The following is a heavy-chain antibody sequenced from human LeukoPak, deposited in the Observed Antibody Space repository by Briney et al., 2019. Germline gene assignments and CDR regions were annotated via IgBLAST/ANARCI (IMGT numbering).Heavy chain of an antibody. D-gene: IGHD1-26*01. J-gene: IGHJ4*02. CDR2: ISYDGSNK. Sequence: GGSLRLSCAASGFTFSSYGMHWVRQAPGKGLEWVAVISYDGSNKYYADSVKGRFTISRDNSKNTLYLQMNSLRAEDTAVYYCARVRSPPIVGARRYLDYWGQGTLVTVSS. V-gene: IGHV3-30*03. CDR1: GFTFSSYG. CDR3: ARVRSPPIVGARRYLDY.